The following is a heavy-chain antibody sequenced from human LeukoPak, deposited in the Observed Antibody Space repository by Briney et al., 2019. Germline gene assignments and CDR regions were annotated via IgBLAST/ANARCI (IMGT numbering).Heavy chain of an antibody. CDR2: IKQDGSEK. CDR3: ARDIGYSYGYGFDY. D-gene: IGHD5-18*01. V-gene: IGHV3-7*01. J-gene: IGHJ4*02. Sequence: GGSLRLPCAASGFTFSSYWMSWVRQAPGKGLEWVANIKQDGSEKYYVDSVKGRFTISRDNAKNSLYLQMNSLRAEDTAVYYRARDIGYSYGYGFDYWGQGTLVTVSS. CDR1: GFTFSSYW.